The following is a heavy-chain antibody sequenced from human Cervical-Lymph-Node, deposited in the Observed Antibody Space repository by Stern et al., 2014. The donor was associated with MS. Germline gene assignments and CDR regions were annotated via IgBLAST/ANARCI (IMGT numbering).Heavy chain of an antibody. Sequence: QVQLQESGPGLMKPSGTLSLTCEVSGASISNTNWWGWVRQPPGMGLQWIGAIHHSGTTNFNPSLKSRVTMSVDKSQNQVSLDLHSETAADTALYFCARVYSGYDWFDYWGQGTLVTVSS. D-gene: IGHD5-12*01. CDR3: ARVYSGYDWFDY. CDR1: GASISNTNW. CDR2: IHHSGTT. J-gene: IGHJ4*02. V-gene: IGHV4-4*02.